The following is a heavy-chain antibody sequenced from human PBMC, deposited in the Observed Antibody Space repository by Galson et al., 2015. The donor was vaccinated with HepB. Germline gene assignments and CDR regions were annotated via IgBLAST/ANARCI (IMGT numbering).Heavy chain of an antibody. J-gene: IGHJ4*02. CDR3: AREGRAAATSPADY. Sequence: SVKVSCKASGGTFSTYAISWVRQAPGHGLEWMGGITPLFGTANYAQEFQGRVTITADESTSTAYMELSSLKLEDTAVYYCAREGRAAATSPADYWGQGTLVIVSS. V-gene: IGHV1-69*13. D-gene: IGHD6-13*01. CDR1: GGTFSTYA. CDR2: ITPLFGTA.